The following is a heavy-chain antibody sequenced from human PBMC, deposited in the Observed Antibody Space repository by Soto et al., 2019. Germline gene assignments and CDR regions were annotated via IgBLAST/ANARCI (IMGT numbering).Heavy chain of an antibody. J-gene: IGHJ4*02. CDR1: GGSIRSSNW. CDR2: IYHSGST. D-gene: IGHD5-18*01. Sequence: QVQLQESGPGLVKPSGTLSLTCAVSGGSIRSSNWWSWVRQPPGKGLEWIGEIYHSGSTNYNPYLKSRVTISVYKSKKQFSLKLSSVTAADTAVYYCARGRSYGTLPDYWGQGTLVTVSS. CDR3: ARGRSYGTLPDY. V-gene: IGHV4-4*02.